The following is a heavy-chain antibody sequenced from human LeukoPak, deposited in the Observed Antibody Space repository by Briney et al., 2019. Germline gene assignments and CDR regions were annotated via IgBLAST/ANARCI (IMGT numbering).Heavy chain of an antibody. CDR2: ISYDGSNK. V-gene: IGHV3-30*18. Sequence: GGCLRLSCAASGFTFSSYGMHWVRQAPGKGLEWVAVISYDGSNKYYADSVKGRFTISRDNSKNTLYLQMNSLRAEDTAVYYCAKDADKGAFDIWGQGTMVTVSS. CDR1: GFTFSSYG. J-gene: IGHJ3*02. D-gene: IGHD2-15*01. CDR3: AKDADKGAFDI.